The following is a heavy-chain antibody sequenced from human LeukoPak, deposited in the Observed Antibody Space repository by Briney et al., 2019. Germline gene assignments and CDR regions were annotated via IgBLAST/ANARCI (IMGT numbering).Heavy chain of an antibody. Sequence: GGSLRLSCAASGFTFSSYSMNWVRQAPGKGLEWVSFINSRSSTIYYADSVKGRFTISRDNAKNSLYLQMNSLRAEDTAVYYCTSHTGTGDAFRPFHIWGQGTMVTVSS. CDR1: GFTFSSYS. D-gene: IGHD2-21*02. J-gene: IGHJ3*02. CDR2: INSRSSTI. V-gene: IGHV3-48*04. CDR3: TSHTGTGDAFRPFHI.